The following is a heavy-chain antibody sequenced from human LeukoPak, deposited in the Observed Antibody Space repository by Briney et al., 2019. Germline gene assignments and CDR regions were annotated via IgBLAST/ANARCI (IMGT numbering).Heavy chain of an antibody. CDR3: ARAFGQLPQYYYYGMDV. J-gene: IGHJ6*02. CDR1: GGSFSGYY. CDR2: INHSGST. Sequence: PSETLSLTCAVYGGSFSGYYWSWIRQPPGKGLEWIGEINHSGSTNYNPPLKSRVTISVDTSKNQFSLKLSSVTAADTAVYYCARAFGQLPQYYYYGMDVWGQGTTVTVSS. V-gene: IGHV4-34*01. D-gene: IGHD2-2*01.